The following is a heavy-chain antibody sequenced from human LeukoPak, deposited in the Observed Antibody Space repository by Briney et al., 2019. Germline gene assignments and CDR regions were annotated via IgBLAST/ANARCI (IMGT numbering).Heavy chain of an antibody. J-gene: IGHJ4*02. CDR3: ARVPEYCSSTSCFTFDY. CDR1: GGSISSGGYY. Sequence: KSSETLSLTCTVSGGSISSGGYYWSWIRQPPGKGLEWIGYIYHSGSTYYNPSLKSRVTISVDRSKNQFSLKLSSVTAADTAVYYCARVPEYCSSTSCFTFDYWGQGTLVTVSS. CDR2: IYHSGST. D-gene: IGHD2-2*02. V-gene: IGHV4-30-2*01.